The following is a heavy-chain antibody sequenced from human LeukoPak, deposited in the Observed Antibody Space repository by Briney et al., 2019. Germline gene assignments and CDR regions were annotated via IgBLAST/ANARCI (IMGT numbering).Heavy chain of an antibody. V-gene: IGHV5-51*01. Sequence: GESLKISCKGSGYSFTSYGIGWVRQMPGKGLEWMGIIYPGDSDTRYSPSFQGQVTISADKSISTAYLQWSSLKASDTAMYYCARLIAVAGNAFDIWGQGTMVTVSS. CDR3: ARLIAVAGNAFDI. D-gene: IGHD6-19*01. J-gene: IGHJ3*02. CDR1: GYSFTSYG. CDR2: IYPGDSDT.